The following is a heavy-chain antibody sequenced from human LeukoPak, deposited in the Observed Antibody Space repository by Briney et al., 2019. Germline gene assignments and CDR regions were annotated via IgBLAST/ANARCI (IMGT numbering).Heavy chain of an antibody. J-gene: IGHJ4*02. Sequence: GGSLRLSCAASGFTFSSYTMDWVRQAPGKGLEWVSAISGSGGSTYYADSVKGRFTISRDNSKNTLYLQMNSLRAEDTAVYYCAKGGIQLWLGYWGQGTLVTASS. D-gene: IGHD5-18*01. CDR3: AKGGIQLWLGY. CDR1: GFTFSSYT. V-gene: IGHV3-23*01. CDR2: ISGSGGST.